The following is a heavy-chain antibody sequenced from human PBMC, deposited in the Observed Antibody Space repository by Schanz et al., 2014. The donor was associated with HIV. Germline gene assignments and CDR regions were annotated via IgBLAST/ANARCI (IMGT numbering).Heavy chain of an antibody. V-gene: IGHV1-2*02. CDR3: ARQWFNWLDP. CDR1: GYTFSAYY. Sequence: QVQLVQSGAEVKKPGASVKVSCKASGYTFSAYYIHWVRQAPGQGLEWMGWINPNSGGTNPAQNFQGRVTLSMDTSISTAYMELSRLRSEDTAVYFCARQWFNWLDPWGQGAQVIVSS. J-gene: IGHJ5*02. CDR2: INPNSGGT. D-gene: IGHD3-22*01.